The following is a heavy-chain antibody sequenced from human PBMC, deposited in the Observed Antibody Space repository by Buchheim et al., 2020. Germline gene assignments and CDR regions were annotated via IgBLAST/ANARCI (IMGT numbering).Heavy chain of an antibody. J-gene: IGHJ6*02. D-gene: IGHD2-15*01. CDR1: GFTFSDYW. Sequence: EVRLVESGGDLVQPGGSLRLSCAASGFTFSDYWMRWVRQAPGKGLEWVANTRQDGSENYYVDSVKGRFTISRDNAKKLLSLQMNSLRAEDTAVYYCARGGTWDSYYFGMDVWGQGTT. CDR3: ARGGTWDSYYFGMDV. CDR2: TRQDGSEN. V-gene: IGHV3-7*01.